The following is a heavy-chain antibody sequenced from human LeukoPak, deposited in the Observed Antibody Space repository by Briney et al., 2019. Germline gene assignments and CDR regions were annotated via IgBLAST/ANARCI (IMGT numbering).Heavy chain of an antibody. V-gene: IGHV4-34*01. CDR3: ARVSFDTRGHDAFDL. CDR1: GGSFSDND. J-gene: IGHJ3*01. CDR2: INQSGST. D-gene: IGHD3-16*02. Sequence: LETLSLTCAVHGGSFSDNDWSWIRQPPGKGLEWTGQINQSGSTSSNASLKSRVTISLDKSKNQFSLNLRSVTAADTALYYCARVSFDTRGHDAFDLCGQGTLVTVSP.